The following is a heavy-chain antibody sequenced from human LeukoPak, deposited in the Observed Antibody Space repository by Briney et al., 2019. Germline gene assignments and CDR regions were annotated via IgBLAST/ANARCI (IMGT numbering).Heavy chain of an antibody. CDR1: GGSISSYY. CDR2: ISYSGST. V-gene: IGHV4-59*01. J-gene: IGHJ5*02. Sequence: SESLSLTCTVSGGSISSYYWSWIRQPPGKGLEWIGYISYSGSTNYNPSLKSRVTISVDTSKNQFSLKLSSVTAADTAVYYCARGVYNYGGHNWFDPWGQGTLVTVSS. CDR3: ARGVYNYGGHNWFDP. D-gene: IGHD5-18*01.